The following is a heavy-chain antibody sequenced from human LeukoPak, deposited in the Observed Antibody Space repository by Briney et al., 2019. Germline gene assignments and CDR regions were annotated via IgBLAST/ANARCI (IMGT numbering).Heavy chain of an antibody. J-gene: IGHJ4*02. CDR1: GGSVSSGSYY. Sequence: SETLSLTCTVSGGSVSSGSYYWRWLRQPPGKGLEWIGYIYYSGSTNYNPSLKSRVTISVDTSKNQFSLKLSSVTAADTAVYYCARAGTGVQGVITVWGQGTLVTVSS. V-gene: IGHV4-61*01. CDR2: IYYSGST. D-gene: IGHD3-10*01. CDR3: ARAGTGVQGVITV.